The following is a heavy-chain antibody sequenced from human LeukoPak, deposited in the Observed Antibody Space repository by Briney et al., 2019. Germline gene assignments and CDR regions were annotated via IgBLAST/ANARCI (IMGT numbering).Heavy chain of an antibody. CDR1: GYTFRQYS. V-gene: IGHV1-18*01. CDR3: ARDYILPLETDNGDGFAI. CDR2: VSPSHTTR. D-gene: IGHD3-3*02. Sequence: ASVKVSCKASGYTFRQYSISWVRQAPGKGFEWMGWVSPSHTTRIYAQEFQGRVTMTADTNANTVSMEPTSLRFDDTAVYFCARDYILPLETDNGDGFAIWGQGTVVTVSS. J-gene: IGHJ3*02.